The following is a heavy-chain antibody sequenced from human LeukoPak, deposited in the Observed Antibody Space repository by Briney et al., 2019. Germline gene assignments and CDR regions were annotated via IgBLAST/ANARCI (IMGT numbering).Heavy chain of an antibody. CDR3: AGTWPRDYYGMDV. D-gene: IGHD1-1*01. Sequence: GGPLRLSCAASGFTFSSYAMSWVRQAPGKGLEWVSAISGSGGSTYYADSVKGRFTISRDNSKNTLYLQMNSLRAEDTAVYYCAGTWPRDYYGMDVWGQGTTVTVSS. CDR1: GFTFSSYA. CDR2: ISGSGGST. J-gene: IGHJ6*02. V-gene: IGHV3-23*01.